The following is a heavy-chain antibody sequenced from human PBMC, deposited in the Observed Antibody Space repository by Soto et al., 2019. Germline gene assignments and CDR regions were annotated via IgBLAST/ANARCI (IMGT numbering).Heavy chain of an antibody. V-gene: IGHV4-4*02. CDR1: GGSISSSNW. D-gene: IGHD3-10*01. CDR2: IYHSGST. Sequence: SETLSLTCAVSGGSISSSNWWSWVRQPPGKGLEWIGEIYHSGSTNYNPSLKSRVTISVDKSKNQFSLKLSSVTAADTAVYYCAREDLGRGGSYYGMDVWGQGTTVTVSS. J-gene: IGHJ6*02. CDR3: AREDLGRGGSYYGMDV.